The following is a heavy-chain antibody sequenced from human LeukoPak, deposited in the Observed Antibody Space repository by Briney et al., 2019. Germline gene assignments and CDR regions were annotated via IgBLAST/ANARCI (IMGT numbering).Heavy chain of an antibody. V-gene: IGHV4-34*01. J-gene: IGHJ6*02. CDR1: GGSFSGYY. Sequence: PSETLSLTCAVYGGSFSGYYWSWIRQPPGKGLEWIGEINHSGSTNYNPSLKSRVTISVDTSKNQFPLKLSSVTAADTAVYYCARDCSRYSSGWYVYYYGMDVWGQGTTVTVSS. CDR2: INHSGST. CDR3: ARDCSRYSSGWYVYYYGMDV. D-gene: IGHD6-19*01.